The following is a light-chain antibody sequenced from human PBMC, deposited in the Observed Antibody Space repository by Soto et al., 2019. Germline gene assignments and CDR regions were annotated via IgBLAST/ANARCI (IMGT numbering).Light chain of an antibody. J-gene: IGKJ1*01. Sequence: EVVMTQSPATLSVSPGERATLSCRASQTVSRNLAWYQQRPGQAPRLLIYDISNRAAGVPDRFSGSGSGTDFTLTISRLEPEDFAVYYCQQYGSSPRGTFGQGTKVDIK. CDR2: DIS. CDR3: QQYGSSPRGT. CDR1: QTVSRN. V-gene: IGKV3-20*01.